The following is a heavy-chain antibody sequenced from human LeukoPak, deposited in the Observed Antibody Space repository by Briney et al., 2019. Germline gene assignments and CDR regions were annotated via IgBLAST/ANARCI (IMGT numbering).Heavy chain of an antibody. Sequence: ASVKVSCKASGYTFTDYYMHWVRQAPGQGLEWMGWINPNSGGTNYARKFRGRVTMTRDTSISTAYLELRRLKSDDTAVYYCVRDWRVGIRDDYWGQGTLVTVSS. CDR3: VRDWRVGIRDDY. J-gene: IGHJ4*02. V-gene: IGHV1-2*02. CDR2: INPNSGGT. CDR1: GYTFTDYY. D-gene: IGHD3-3*01.